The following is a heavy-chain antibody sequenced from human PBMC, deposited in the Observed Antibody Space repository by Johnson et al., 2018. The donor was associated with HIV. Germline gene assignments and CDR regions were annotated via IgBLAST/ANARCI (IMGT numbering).Heavy chain of an antibody. CDR2: ISGSGGST. CDR1: GVTFSNYA. Sequence: EVQLVESGGGLVQPGGSLRLSCAASGVTFSNYAMSWVRQAPGKGLEWVSAISGSGGSTYYAYSVKGRFTISRDNSKNTLYLQMNSLRAEDPAVYYCAKGIAAAGTGAFDIWGQGTMVTVSS. CDR3: AKGIAAAGTGAFDI. J-gene: IGHJ3*02. V-gene: IGHV3-23*04. D-gene: IGHD6-13*01.